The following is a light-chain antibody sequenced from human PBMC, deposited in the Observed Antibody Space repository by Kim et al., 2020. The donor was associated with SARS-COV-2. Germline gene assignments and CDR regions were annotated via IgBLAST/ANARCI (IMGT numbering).Light chain of an antibody. CDR3: QVWDRSSDQVL. V-gene: IGLV3-21*04. Sequence: APGKTATITCGGNNIGSENVHWYQQRPGQAPVLVIHYDDGRPSGIPDRFSGSKSGNTATLTISRVEAGDEADYYCQVWDRSSDQVLFGGRTKLTVL. CDR1: NIGSEN. CDR2: YDD. J-gene: IGLJ2*01.